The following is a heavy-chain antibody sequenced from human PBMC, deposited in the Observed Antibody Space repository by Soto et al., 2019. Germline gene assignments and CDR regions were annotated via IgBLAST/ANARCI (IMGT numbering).Heavy chain of an antibody. CDR2: MKPDGSEK. CDR1: GFIFTSYW. D-gene: IGHD5-12*01. CDR3: ARDGVATINY. J-gene: IGHJ4*02. Sequence: QPGGSLRLSCAASGFIFTSYWMSWVRQAPGKGLEWVANMKPDGSEKYYVDSVKGRFTISRDNAKNSMSLQMNSLRVDDTAVYFCARDGVATINYWGQGTLVTVSS. V-gene: IGHV3-7*01.